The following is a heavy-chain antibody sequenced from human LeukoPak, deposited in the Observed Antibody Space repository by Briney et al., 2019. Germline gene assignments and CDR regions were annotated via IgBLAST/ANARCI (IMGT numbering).Heavy chain of an antibody. CDR3: ARAGLRYFDWLPPHYFDY. J-gene: IGHJ4*02. D-gene: IGHD3-9*01. Sequence: GGSLRLSCAASGFTFSSYSMNWVRQAPGKGLEWVSSISSSSSYIYYADSVKGRFTISRDNAKNSLYLQMNSLRAEDTAAYYCARAGLRYFDWLPPHYFDYWGQGTLVTVSS. CDR2: ISSSSSYI. V-gene: IGHV3-21*01. CDR1: GFTFSSYS.